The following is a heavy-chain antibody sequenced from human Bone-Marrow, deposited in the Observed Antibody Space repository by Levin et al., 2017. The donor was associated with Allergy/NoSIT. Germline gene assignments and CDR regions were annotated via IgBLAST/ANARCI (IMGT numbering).Heavy chain of an antibody. CDR3: ARGGSGWFGELLWGTDY. CDR2: IDPSDSYT. J-gene: IGHJ4*02. CDR1: GYSFTSYW. V-gene: IGHV5-10-1*01. D-gene: IGHD3-10*01. Sequence: GESLKISCKGSGYSFTSYWISWVRQMPGKGLEWMGRIDPSDSYTNYSPSFQGHVTISADKSISTAYLQWSSLKASDTAMYYCARGGSGWFGELLWGTDYWGQGTLVTVSS.